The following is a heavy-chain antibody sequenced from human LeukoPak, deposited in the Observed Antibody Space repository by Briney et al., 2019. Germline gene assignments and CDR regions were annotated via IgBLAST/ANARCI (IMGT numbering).Heavy chain of an antibody. CDR1: RGSMKSYY. CDR2: IHYSGNSGNT. CDR3: ARGGSYYDS. J-gene: IGHJ4*02. V-gene: IGHV4-59*01. Sequence: SETLSLTCTVSRGSMKSYYWSWIRQSPGKGLEWIGLIHYSGNSGNTNYNPSLKSRVTISLGTSQNQFSLKLSSVTAADTAVYYCARGGSYYDSWGQGTLVTVSS. D-gene: IGHD1-26*01.